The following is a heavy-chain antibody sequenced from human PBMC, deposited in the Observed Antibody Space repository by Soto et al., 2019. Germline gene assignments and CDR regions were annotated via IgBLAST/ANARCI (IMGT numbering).Heavy chain of an antibody. CDR2: IYWDDDK. V-gene: IGHV2-5*02. CDR3: AHSPSSVGYFSSDYFDY. J-gene: IGHJ4*02. D-gene: IGHD6-19*01. Sequence: QNTLKESGPTLVKPTQTLTLTCTFSGLSLSTSGVGVGWIRQPPGKALEWLALIYWDDDKRYSPSLKSRLTSSKDTSKNQVVLTLTNMNRVETATNDCAHSPSSVGYFSSDYFDYWGQGTLVTVSS. CDR1: GLSLSTSGVG.